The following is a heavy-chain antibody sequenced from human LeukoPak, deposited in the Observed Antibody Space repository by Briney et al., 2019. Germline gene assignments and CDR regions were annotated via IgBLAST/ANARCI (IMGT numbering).Heavy chain of an antibody. V-gene: IGHV3-23*01. CDR1: GFTFRMYA. Sequence: PGGSLRLSCAASGFTFRMYAMSWVRQAPGKGLEWVSTISGSGGSTYYADSVMGRFTISRDNSKNTLYLQMNSLRAEDTAVYYCAKAALHSSGWFDYWGQGTLVTVSS. J-gene: IGHJ4*02. CDR3: AKAALHSSGWFDY. D-gene: IGHD6-19*01. CDR2: ISGSGGST.